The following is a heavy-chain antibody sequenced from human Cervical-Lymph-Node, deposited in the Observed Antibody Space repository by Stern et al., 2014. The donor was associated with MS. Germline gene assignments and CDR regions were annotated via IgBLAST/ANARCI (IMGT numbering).Heavy chain of an antibody. V-gene: IGHV2-70*01. Sequence: QVTLRESGPALVKPTQTLTLTCTFSGFSLSSSGMCVSWIRQPPGKALEWLALIDWDDDKYYITSLKTRLTISKDTTKNQVVLTMTYMDPVDPATYFCARMQPHDKIAVAGPADVWGQGTTVTVSS. CDR3: ARMQPHDKIAVAGPADV. CDR1: GFSLSSSGMC. J-gene: IGHJ6*02. CDR2: IDWDDDK. D-gene: IGHD6-19*01.